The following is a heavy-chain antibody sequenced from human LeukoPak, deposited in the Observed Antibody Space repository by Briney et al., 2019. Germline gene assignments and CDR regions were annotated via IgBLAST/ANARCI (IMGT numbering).Heavy chain of an antibody. CDR1: GYTLTELS. CDR3: ATGYCSGGSCYLDVYYFDY. V-gene: IGHV1-24*01. Sequence: ASVKVSCKVSGYTLTELSMHWVRQAPGKGLEWMGGFDPEDGETIYAQKFQGRVTMTEDTSTDTAYMELGSLRSEDTAVYYCATGYCSGGSCYLDVYYFDYWGQGTLVTVSS. D-gene: IGHD2-15*01. J-gene: IGHJ4*02. CDR2: FDPEDGET.